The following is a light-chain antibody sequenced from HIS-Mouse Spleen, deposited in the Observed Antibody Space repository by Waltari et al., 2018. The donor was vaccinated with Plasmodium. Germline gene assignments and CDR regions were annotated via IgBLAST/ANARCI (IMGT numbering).Light chain of an antibody. CDR1: SSDVGGYNY. CDR2: DVS. CDR3: SSYTSSSTLV. J-gene: IGLJ2*01. V-gene: IGLV2-14*03. Sequence: QSALTQPASVSGSPGQSITISCTGTSSDVGGYNYVSWYQQHPGKAPKLMIYDVSNRPSGVYNRSSGSKSGNTASLTISGLQAEDEADYYCSSYTSSSTLVFGGGTKLTVL.